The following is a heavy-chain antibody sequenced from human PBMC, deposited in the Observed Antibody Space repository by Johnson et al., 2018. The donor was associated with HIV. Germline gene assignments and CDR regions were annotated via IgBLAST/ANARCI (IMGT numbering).Heavy chain of an antibody. CDR1: GITVSSNY. Sequence: VQLVESGGGLVQPGGSLRLSCAASGITVSSNYMSWVRQAPGKGLEWVSVIYSGGSTYYADSVKGRFTISRDNSENTLYLQMNSLRAEDTAVYYCAKDEQWLNDAFDIWGQGTMVTVSS. V-gene: IGHV3-66*01. CDR2: IYSGGST. CDR3: AKDEQWLNDAFDI. J-gene: IGHJ3*02. D-gene: IGHD6-19*01.